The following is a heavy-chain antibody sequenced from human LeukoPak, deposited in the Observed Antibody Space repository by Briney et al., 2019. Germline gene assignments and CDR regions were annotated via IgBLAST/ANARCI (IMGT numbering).Heavy chain of an antibody. J-gene: IGHJ3*02. CDR2: INPNSGGT. CDR3: ARGFVYCGGDCYQSERAFDI. D-gene: IGHD2-21*01. Sequence: GASVKVSCKASGCTFTGYYMHWVRQAPGQGLEWMGWINPNSGGTKYAQKFQGRVTMTTDTSTSTAYMELSGLRSDDMAVYYCARGFVYCGGDCYQSERAFDIWGQGTMVSVSS. CDR1: GCTFTGYY. V-gene: IGHV1-2*02.